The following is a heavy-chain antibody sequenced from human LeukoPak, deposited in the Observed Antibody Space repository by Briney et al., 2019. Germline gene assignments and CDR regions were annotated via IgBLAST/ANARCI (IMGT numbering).Heavy chain of an antibody. CDR3: ARGDGDYVENFDY. V-gene: IGHV4-31*03. J-gene: IGHJ4*02. CDR1: GGSISSGGYY. CDR2: IYYSGST. D-gene: IGHD4-17*01. Sequence: SQTLSLTCTVSGGSISSGGYYWSWIRQHPGKGLEWIGYIYYSGSTYYNPSLKSRVTISVDTSKNQFSLKLSSLTAADTAVYYCARGDGDYVENFDYWGQGTLVTVSS.